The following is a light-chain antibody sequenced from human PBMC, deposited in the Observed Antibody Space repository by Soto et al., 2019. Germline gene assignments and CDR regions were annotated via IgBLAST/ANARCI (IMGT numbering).Light chain of an antibody. V-gene: IGKV1-5*03. CDR3: QQYNGYSPT. J-gene: IGKJ1*01. CDR2: KAS. CDR1: QSIDRW. Sequence: DIQLTQSPSTLPASVGDRVAITSRASQSIDRWLAWYQQKPGKAPKLLIYKASTLESGVASRFSGSGSGTEFTLTISSLQPDDFATYYCQQYNGYSPTFGQGTKVDIK.